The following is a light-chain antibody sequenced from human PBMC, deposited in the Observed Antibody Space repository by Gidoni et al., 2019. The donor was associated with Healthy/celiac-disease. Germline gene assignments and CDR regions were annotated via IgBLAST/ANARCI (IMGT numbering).Light chain of an antibody. Sequence: DIHMTQSPSSLSASVGDRVTITCQASQDSSNYLNWNQQKPGKAPKLLIYDASNVETGVPSRFSGSGSGTDFTFTISSLQPEDIATYYCRQYDNLVTFGPGTKVDIK. J-gene: IGKJ3*01. CDR2: DAS. V-gene: IGKV1-33*01. CDR1: QDSSNY. CDR3: RQYDNLVT.